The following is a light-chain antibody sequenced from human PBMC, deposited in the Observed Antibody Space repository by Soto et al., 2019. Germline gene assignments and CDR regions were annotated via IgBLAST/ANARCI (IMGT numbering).Light chain of an antibody. CDR1: QSLLYNNTYNY. Sequence: EIVMTQSPLTLPVTPGEPASISCRSSQSLLYNNTYNYLDWYVQKPGQSPQLLIYFGSNRAPGVPDRFSGSGSGTDFTLKINRVEAEDVGTYYCMQARQSLTFGQGARLAIK. V-gene: IGKV2-28*01. CDR3: MQARQSLT. CDR2: FGS. J-gene: IGKJ5*01.